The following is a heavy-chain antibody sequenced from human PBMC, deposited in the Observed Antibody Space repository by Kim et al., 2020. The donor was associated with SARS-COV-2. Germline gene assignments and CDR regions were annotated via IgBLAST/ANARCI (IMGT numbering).Heavy chain of an antibody. CDR1: GGSFSGHY. V-gene: IGHV4-34*01. Sequence: SETLSLTCAVYGGSFSGHYWSWIRQPPGKGLEWIGEINHSGSTNYNPSLKSRVTISVDTSKNQFSLKLSSVTAADTAVYYCARGQASSSWYPYYYYGMDVWGQGTTVTVS. J-gene: IGHJ6*02. CDR2: INHSGST. D-gene: IGHD6-13*01. CDR3: ARGQASSSWYPYYYYGMDV.